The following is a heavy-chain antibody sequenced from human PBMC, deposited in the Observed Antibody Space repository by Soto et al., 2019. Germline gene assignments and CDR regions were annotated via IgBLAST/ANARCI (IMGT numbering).Heavy chain of an antibody. D-gene: IGHD6-25*01. CDR3: AHTQTGERPIDY. J-gene: IGHJ4*02. V-gene: IGHV2-5*01. CDR1: GFSLSTSGVG. CDR2: TYWNDDK. Sequence: GPTLVNHKQTLTQACTFCGFSLSTSGVGVGWIRQPPGKALEWLALTYWNDDKRYSPSLKSRLTITKDTSKNQVVLTMANMDPVDTATYYCAHTQTGERPIDYWGQGTLVTVSS.